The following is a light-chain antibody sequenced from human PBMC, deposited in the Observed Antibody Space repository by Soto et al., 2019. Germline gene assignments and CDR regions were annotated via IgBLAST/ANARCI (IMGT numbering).Light chain of an antibody. CDR1: SSNIGSNS. V-gene: IGLV1-44*01. CDR3: QSYDSSLSASYV. J-gene: IGLJ1*01. CDR2: TNN. Sequence: QSVLTQPPSASGTPGQRVTISCSGSSSNIGSNSVYWYQQLPGTAPKLLIYTNNQRPSGVPDRFSGSKSGTSASLAISGLQAEDEADYYCQSYDSSLSASYVFGGGTKVTVL.